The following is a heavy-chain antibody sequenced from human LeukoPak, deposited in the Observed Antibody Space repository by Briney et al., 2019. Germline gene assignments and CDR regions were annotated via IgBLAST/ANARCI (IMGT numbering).Heavy chain of an antibody. CDR1: GFTFSSYW. V-gene: IGHV3-7*03. D-gene: IGHD3-10*01. J-gene: IGHJ5*02. CDR2: IRQDGSEK. CDR3: AKGYGFTNWFDP. Sequence: GGSLRLSCEASGFTFSSYWLTWVRQAPGKGLQWVANIRQDGSEKLYVDSVKGRFTISRDNAKDSLYLQMNSLRADDTAVYYCAKGYGFTNWFDPWGQGTRVTVSS.